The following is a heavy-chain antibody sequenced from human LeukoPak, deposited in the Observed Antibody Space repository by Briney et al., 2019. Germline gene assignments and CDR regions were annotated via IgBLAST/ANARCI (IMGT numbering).Heavy chain of an antibody. CDR1: GGSISSYY. V-gene: IGHV4-59*08. CDR2: IYYSGST. CDR3: ARLYCSGGSCVYFDY. D-gene: IGHD2-15*01. Sequence: SETPSLTCTVSGGSISSYYWSWIRQPPGKGLEWIGYIYYSGSTNYNPSLKSRVTISVDTSKNQFSLKLSSVTAADTAVYYCARLYCSGGSCVYFDYWGQGTLVTVSS. J-gene: IGHJ4*02.